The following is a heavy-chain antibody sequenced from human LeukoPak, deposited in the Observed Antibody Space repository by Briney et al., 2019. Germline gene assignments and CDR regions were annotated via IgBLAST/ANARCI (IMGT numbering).Heavy chain of an antibody. V-gene: IGHV1-18*01. CDR1: GYTFTSYG. CDR3: AGFMITFGGVITGAFDI. J-gene: IGHJ3*02. D-gene: IGHD3-16*01. CDR2: ISAYNGST. Sequence: ASVKVSCKASGYTFTSYGISWVRHAPGQGLEWMGWISAYNGSTNYAQKLQGRVTMTTDTSTSTAYRELRSLRSDDTAVYYCAGFMITFGGVITGAFDIWGQGTMVTVSS.